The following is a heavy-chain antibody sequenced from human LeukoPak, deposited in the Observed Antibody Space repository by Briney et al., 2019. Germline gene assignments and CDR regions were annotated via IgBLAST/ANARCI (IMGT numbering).Heavy chain of an antibody. CDR2: TRNKANSYTT. CDR1: GFTFSDHY. D-gene: IGHD3-3*01. CDR3: ARGDDFWSGYLFDY. J-gene: IGHJ4*02. Sequence: GGSLRLSCAASGFTFSDHYMDWVRQAPGKGLEWVGRTRNKANSYTTEYAASVKGRFTISRDDSKNSLYLQMNSLKTEDTAVYYCARGDDFWSGYLFDYWGQGNPGHRLL. V-gene: IGHV3-72*01.